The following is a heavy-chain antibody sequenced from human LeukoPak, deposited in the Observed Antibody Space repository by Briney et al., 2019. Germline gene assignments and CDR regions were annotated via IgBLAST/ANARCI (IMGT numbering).Heavy chain of an antibody. J-gene: IGHJ4*02. CDR1: VYSFTRNG. Sequence: ASVKVSCKPSVYSFTRNGISWVRQAPGQGLEWMAWISANRGNTNYAQNFQDRVTLTTDTSTSTAYMELRSLRSDDTAVYYCARDVNYAFDYWGQGTLVTVSS. D-gene: IGHD3-16*01. CDR3: ARDVNYAFDY. V-gene: IGHV1-18*01. CDR2: ISANRGNT.